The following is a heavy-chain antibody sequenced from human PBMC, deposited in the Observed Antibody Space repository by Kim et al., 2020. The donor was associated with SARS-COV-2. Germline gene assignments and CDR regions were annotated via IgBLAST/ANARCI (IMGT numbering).Heavy chain of an antibody. V-gene: IGHV3-23*01. CDR3: ANTGWDY. J-gene: IGHJ4*02. CDR1: GFTFDNYA. CDR2: ISGSGGST. D-gene: IGHD6-19*01. Sequence: GGSLRLSCVASGFTFDNYAMSWVRQAPGKGLEWVSTISGSGGSTYYVDSVKGRFTISRDNFKKTLYLEMNSLRAEDTAVYYCANTGWDYWGQGTLVTVSS.